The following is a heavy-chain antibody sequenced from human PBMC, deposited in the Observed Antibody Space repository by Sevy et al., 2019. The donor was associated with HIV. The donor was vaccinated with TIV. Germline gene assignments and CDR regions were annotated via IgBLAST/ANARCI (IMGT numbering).Heavy chain of an antibody. V-gene: IGHV4-38-2*02. J-gene: IGHJ3*02. CDR3: ARDIVGATAAFDI. D-gene: IGHD1-26*01. CDR2: SYHSGST. Sequence: SETLSLTCAVSRYSISSGYYWGWIRQPPGKGLEWIGSSYHSGSTYYNPSLKSRVTISVDTSKNQFSLKLSSVTAADTAVYYCARDIVGATAAFDIWGQGTMVTVSS. CDR1: RYSISSGYY.